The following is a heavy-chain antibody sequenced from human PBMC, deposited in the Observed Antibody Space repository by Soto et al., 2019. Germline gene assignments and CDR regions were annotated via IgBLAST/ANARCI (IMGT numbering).Heavy chain of an antibody. D-gene: IGHD3-16*01. J-gene: IGHJ4*02. CDR1: GFTLSTYD. Sequence: PGGSLRLSCAASGFTLSTYDMHWVRQGTGKGLEWVAALSYAGDTYYPGSVKGRFTVSRESAKNSLYLQMNSLTAEDTAVYYCARAPTSHHYDYVCSSSRPTHYYDYCGQETLVTVVS. CDR3: ARAPTSHHYDYVCSSSRPTHYYDY. V-gene: IGHV3-13*01. CDR2: LSYAGDT.